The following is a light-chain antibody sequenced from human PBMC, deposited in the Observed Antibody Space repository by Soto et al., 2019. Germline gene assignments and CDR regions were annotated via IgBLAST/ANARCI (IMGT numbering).Light chain of an antibody. V-gene: IGKV1-12*01. Sequence: DIQMTQSPSSVSASVGDRVTITCRASQGISSWLVWYLQKPGKAPRLLIYSASRLQSGVPSRFNGIGSGTDFTLTISSLQPEDFATYYCQQTNSFPLTFGGGTKVEIK. J-gene: IGKJ4*01. CDR1: QGISSW. CDR3: QQTNSFPLT. CDR2: SAS.